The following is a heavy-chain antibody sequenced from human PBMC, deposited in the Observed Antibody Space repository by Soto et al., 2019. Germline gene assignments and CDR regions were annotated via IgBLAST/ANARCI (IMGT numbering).Heavy chain of an antibody. Sequence: PSETLSLTCTVSGGSISSYYWSWIRQPPGKGLEWIGYIYYSGSTNYNPSLKSRVTISVDTSKNQFSLKLSSVTAADTAVYYCAREDLARGYSYGSGAFDIWGQGTMVTVSS. CDR1: GGSISSYY. D-gene: IGHD5-18*01. J-gene: IGHJ3*02. V-gene: IGHV4-59*01. CDR2: IYYSGST. CDR3: AREDLARGYSYGSGAFDI.